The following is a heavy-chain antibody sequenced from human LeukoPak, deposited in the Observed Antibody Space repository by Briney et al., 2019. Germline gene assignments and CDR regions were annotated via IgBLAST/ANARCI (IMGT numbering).Heavy chain of an antibody. D-gene: IGHD6-13*01. CDR1: GFAFSGYW. CDR3: VREGAHVAAVGNYFDY. V-gene: IGHV3-74*01. Sequence: GGSLRLSCAASGFAFSGYWMHWVRQAPGKGLVCVSRINHDGSATIYADSVKGGFTFSRDKAKNTLHLQMNSLRVEDTAVYYCVREGAHVAAVGNYFDYWGQGTLVTVSP. CDR2: INHDGSAT. J-gene: IGHJ4*02.